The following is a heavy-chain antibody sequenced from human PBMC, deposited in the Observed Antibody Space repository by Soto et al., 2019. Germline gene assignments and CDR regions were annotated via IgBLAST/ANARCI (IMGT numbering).Heavy chain of an antibody. J-gene: IGHJ6*02. CDR3: VSAGNYYYGMDV. Sequence: EVQLVETGGGLIQPGWSLRLSCAASGFTVSSNYMSWVRQAPGKGLEWVSVIYSGGSTYYADSVKGRFTISRANSKNTLYLQMNSLRAEDTAVYYCVSAGNYYYGMDVWGQGTTVTVSS. CDR2: IYSGGST. V-gene: IGHV3-53*02. CDR1: GFTVSSNY. D-gene: IGHD3-10*01.